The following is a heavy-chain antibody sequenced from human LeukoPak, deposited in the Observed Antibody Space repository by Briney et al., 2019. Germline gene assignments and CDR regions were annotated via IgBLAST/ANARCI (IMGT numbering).Heavy chain of an antibody. CDR2: ISAYNGET. D-gene: IGHD1-26*01. CDR3: ARSPGSSGIDAYYYYGMDV. V-gene: IGHV1-18*01. Sequence: ASVKVSCKASGYTFTSYGISWVRQAPGQGLEWVGWISAYNGETNYAQKVQGRVTMTTDTSTSTAYMELRSLRSDDTAVYYCARSPGSSGIDAYYYYGMDVWGQGTTVTVSS. CDR1: GYTFTSYG. J-gene: IGHJ6*02.